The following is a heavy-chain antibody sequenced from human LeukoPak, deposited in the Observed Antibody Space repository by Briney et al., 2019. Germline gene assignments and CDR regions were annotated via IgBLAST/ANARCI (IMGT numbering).Heavy chain of an antibody. D-gene: IGHD5-24*01. J-gene: IGHJ4*02. CDR2: INHSGST. V-gene: IGHV4-34*01. CDR1: GGSFSGYY. CDR3: SRGWLQQGFDY. Sequence: PSETLSPTCAVYGGSFSGYYWSWIRQPPGKGLEWIGEINHSGSTNYNPSLKSRVTISVDTSKNQFSLKLSSVTAADTAVYYCSRGWLQQGFDYWGQGTLVTVSS.